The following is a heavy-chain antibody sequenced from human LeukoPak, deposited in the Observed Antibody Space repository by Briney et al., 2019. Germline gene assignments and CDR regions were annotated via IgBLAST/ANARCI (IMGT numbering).Heavy chain of an antibody. Sequence: ASVKVSCKASGYTFTSYDINWVRQATGQGLEWMGWISAYNGNTNYAQKLQGRVTMTTDTSTSTAYMELRSLRSDDTAVYYCARDAGYFDWLLYFDYWGQGTLVTVSS. V-gene: IGHV1-18*01. CDR1: GYTFTSYD. CDR3: ARDAGYFDWLLYFDY. D-gene: IGHD3-9*01. CDR2: ISAYNGNT. J-gene: IGHJ4*02.